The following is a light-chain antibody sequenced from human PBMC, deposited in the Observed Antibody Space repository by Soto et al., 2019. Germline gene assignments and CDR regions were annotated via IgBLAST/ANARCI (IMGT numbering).Light chain of an antibody. J-gene: IGKJ4*01. V-gene: IGKV3-11*01. CDR1: QSVTIY. CDR3: RNSIIGPPILT. Sequence: EIVLTQSPATLSLSPGERATLSCRASQSVTIYLAWYQQKPGQAPRLFIYDTSNRATGIPARFSGSGSGTDFTLNISRLQPQDFAVYYFRNSIIGPPILTFGGRSKVDI. CDR2: DTS.